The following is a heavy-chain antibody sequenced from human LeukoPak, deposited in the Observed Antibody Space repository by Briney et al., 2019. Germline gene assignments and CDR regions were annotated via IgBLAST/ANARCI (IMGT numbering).Heavy chain of an antibody. D-gene: IGHD1-26*01. CDR1: GYTITSYY. J-gene: IGHJ4*02. CDR3: ARVSSGSTFDY. Sequence: ASVKVSCKTSGYTITSYYIHWVRQAPGQRLEWMGIINPSGGSTSYTQKFQGRVTMTRDTSTSTVYMELSSLTSEDTAVYYCARVSSGSTFDYWGQGTLVTVSS. V-gene: IGHV1-46*01. CDR2: INPSGGST.